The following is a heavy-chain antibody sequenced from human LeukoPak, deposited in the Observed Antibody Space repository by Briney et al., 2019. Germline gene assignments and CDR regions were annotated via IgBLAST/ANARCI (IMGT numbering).Heavy chain of an antibody. J-gene: IGHJ4*02. Sequence: GGSLRLSCAASGFTFSSYAMSWVRQAPGKGLEWVSAINGSGGSTYYADSVKGRFTISRDNSKNTLYLQMNSLRAEDTAAYYCAKESGPRVAYLFDYWGQGTLVTVSS. CDR2: INGSGGST. CDR1: GFTFSSYA. V-gene: IGHV3-23*01. D-gene: IGHD2-21*01. CDR3: AKESGPRVAYLFDY.